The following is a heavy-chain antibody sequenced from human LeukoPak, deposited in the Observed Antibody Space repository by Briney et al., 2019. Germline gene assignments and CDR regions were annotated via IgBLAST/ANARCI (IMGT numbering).Heavy chain of an antibody. V-gene: IGHV1-69*13. CDR1: GGTFSSYA. Sequence: ASVKVSCEASGGTFSSYAISWVRQAPGQGLEWMGGIVALFGTTNYAQKFQGRVTITADESTSTAYMELSSLRSEDTGLYYCARVDSMEPSWGNFDYWGQGTLVTVSS. CDR3: ARVDSMEPSWGNFDY. D-gene: IGHD1-14*01. J-gene: IGHJ4*02. CDR2: IVALFGTT.